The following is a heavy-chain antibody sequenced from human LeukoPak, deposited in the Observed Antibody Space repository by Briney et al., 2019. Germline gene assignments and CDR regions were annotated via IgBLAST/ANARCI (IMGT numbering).Heavy chain of an antibody. CDR3: ARHPDNDFWSGYEDY. CDR1: GGSINSISYY. V-gene: IGHV4-39*01. D-gene: IGHD3-3*01. J-gene: IGHJ4*02. CDR2: MYYSGIT. Sequence: SETLSLTCTVSGGSINSISYYWGWIRQPPGKGLEWIGSMYYSGITYYNPSLKSRVTIFVDTSKSQFSLKLSSVTAADTAVYYCARHPDNDFWSGYEDYWGQGTLVTVSS.